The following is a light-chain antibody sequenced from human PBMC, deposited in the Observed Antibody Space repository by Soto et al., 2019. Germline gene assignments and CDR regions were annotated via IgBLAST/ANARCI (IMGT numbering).Light chain of an antibody. CDR2: GNS. V-gene: IGLV1-40*01. Sequence: QSVLTQPPSVSGAPGQRVTISCTGSSSNIGAGYDVHWYQHLPGTAPKLLIYGNSNRPSGVPDRFSGSKSGTSASMAITGLLAEDEADYYCQSYDSSLSGPWVFGGGTKLTVL. CDR3: QSYDSSLSGPWV. CDR1: SSNIGAGYD. J-gene: IGLJ3*02.